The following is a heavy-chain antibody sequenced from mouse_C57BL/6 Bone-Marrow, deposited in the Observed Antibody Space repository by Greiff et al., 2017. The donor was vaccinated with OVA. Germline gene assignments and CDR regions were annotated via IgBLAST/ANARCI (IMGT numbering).Heavy chain of an antibody. CDR2: IYPGSGST. CDR3: ARGGIYYDYFDY. Sequence: VQLQQPGAELVKPGASVKMSCKASGYTFTSYWLTWVKQRPGQGLEWIGDIYPGSGSTNYNEKFKSKATLTVDTSSSTAYMQLSSLTSEDSAVYYYARGGIYYDYFDYWGQGTTLTVSS. J-gene: IGHJ2*01. V-gene: IGHV1-55*01. D-gene: IGHD2-4*01. CDR1: GYTFTSYW.